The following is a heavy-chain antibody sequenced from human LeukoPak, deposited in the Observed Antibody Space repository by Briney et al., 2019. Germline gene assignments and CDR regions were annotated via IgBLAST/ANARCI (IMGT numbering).Heavy chain of an antibody. CDR1: GGSFSGYY. Sequence: PSETLSLTCAVYGGSFSGYYWSWIRQPPGKGLEWIGEINHSGSTNCNPSLKSRVTISVDTSKNQFSLKLSSVTAADTAVYYCARKDCSSTSCYNRGFDPWGQGTLVTVSS. D-gene: IGHD2-2*02. CDR3: ARKDCSSTSCYNRGFDP. V-gene: IGHV4-34*01. CDR2: INHSGST. J-gene: IGHJ5*02.